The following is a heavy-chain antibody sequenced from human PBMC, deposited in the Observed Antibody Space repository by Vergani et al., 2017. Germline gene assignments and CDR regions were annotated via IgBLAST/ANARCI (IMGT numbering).Heavy chain of an antibody. J-gene: IGHJ4*02. CDR3: ARVLYSYGRNHYDY. CDR1: GFTFGDYA. V-gene: IGHV3-49*04. D-gene: IGHD5-18*01. Sequence: EVQLVESGGGLVQPGRSLRLSCTASGFTFGDYAMSWVRQAPGKGLEWVGFIKSKAYGGTTEYAASVKGRFTISRDDSKSIAYLQMNSLKTEDTAVYYCARVLYSYGRNHYDYWGQGTLVTVSS. CDR2: IKSKAYGGTT.